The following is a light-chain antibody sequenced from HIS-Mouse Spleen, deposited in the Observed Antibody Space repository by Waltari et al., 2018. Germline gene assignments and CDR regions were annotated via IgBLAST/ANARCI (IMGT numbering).Light chain of an antibody. V-gene: IGLV2-8*01. J-gene: IGLJ2*01. CDR2: EVS. CDR3: SSYAGSNNLV. Sequence: QSALTQPPSASGFPGQSVTISGTATSSDVGGYNYVSWYRQNPGKAPKLMIYEVSKRPSGVPDRFSGSKSGDTASLTVSGLQAEDEADYYCSSYAGSNNLVFGGGTKLTVL. CDR1: SSDVGGYNY.